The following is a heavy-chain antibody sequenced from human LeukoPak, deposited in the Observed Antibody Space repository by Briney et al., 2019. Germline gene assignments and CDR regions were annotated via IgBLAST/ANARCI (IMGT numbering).Heavy chain of an antibody. CDR3: AKDSSSSWYGVDWFDP. CDR2: ISWNSGSI. Sequence: PGGSLRLSCAASGFTFDDYAMHWVRQAPGKGLEWVSGISWNSGSIGYADSVKGRFTISRDNVKNSLYLQMNSLRAEDTALYYCAKDSSSSWYGVDWFDPWGQGTLVTVSS. V-gene: IGHV3-9*01. D-gene: IGHD6-13*01. J-gene: IGHJ5*02. CDR1: GFTFDDYA.